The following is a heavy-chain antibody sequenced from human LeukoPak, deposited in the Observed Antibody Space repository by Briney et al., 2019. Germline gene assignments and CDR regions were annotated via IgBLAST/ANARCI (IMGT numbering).Heavy chain of an antibody. CDR3: AKTLRELSGGALDI. CDR1: GFTFSSYA. J-gene: IGHJ3*02. CDR2: IRYDGSNK. Sequence: GGSLRLSCAASGFTFSSYAMHWVRQAPGKGLEWVAFIRYDGSNKYYADSVKGRFTISRDNSKNTLYLQMNSLRAEDTAVYYCAKTLRELSGGALDIWGQGTMVTVSS. V-gene: IGHV3-30*02. D-gene: IGHD1-26*01.